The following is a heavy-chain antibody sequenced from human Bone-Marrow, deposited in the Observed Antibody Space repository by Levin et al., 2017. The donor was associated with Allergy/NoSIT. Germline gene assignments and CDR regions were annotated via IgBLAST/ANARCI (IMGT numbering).Heavy chain of an antibody. CDR3: ARGAAAMVSTAFDY. D-gene: IGHD5-18*01. V-gene: IGHV3-21*01. CDR2: ISSSSSYI. J-gene: IGHJ4*02. CDR1: GFTFSSYS. Sequence: AGGSLRLSCAASGFTFSSYSMNWVRQAPGKGLEWVSSISSSSSYIYYADSVKGRFTISRDNAKNSLYLQMNSLRAEDTAVYYCARGAAAMVSTAFDYWGQGTLVTVSS.